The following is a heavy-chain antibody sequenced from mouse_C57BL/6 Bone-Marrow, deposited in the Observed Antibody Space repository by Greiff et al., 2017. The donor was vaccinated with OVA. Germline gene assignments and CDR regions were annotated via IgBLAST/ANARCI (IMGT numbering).Heavy chain of an antibody. CDR1: GFTFTDYY. V-gene: IGHV7-3*01. J-gene: IGHJ3*01. D-gene: IGHD2-3*01. Sequence: EVNLVESGGGLVQPGGSLSLSCAASGFTFTDYYMSWVRQPPGKALEWLGFIRNKANGYTTEYSASVKGRFTISRDNSQSILYLQMNALRAEDSATYYCARSLYDGYYVLAYWGQGTLVTVSA. CDR2: IRNKANGYTT. CDR3: ARSLYDGYYVLAY.